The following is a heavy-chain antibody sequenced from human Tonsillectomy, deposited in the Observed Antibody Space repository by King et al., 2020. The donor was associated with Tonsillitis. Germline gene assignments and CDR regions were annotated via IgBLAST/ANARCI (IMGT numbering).Heavy chain of an antibody. J-gene: IGHJ4*02. Sequence: VQLVESGAEVKKPGASVKVSCKASGYTFTGYYIHWVRQAPGQGLEWMGGINPNSGGTNYAQMFHTRVTMTRDASVNTAYMELSRLRSDDTAVYYCARDVGGYSYGLFNYWGQGTLVTVSS. V-gene: IGHV1-2*02. CDR2: INPNSGGT. CDR1: GYTFTGYY. CDR3: ARDVGGYSYGLFNY. D-gene: IGHD5-18*01.